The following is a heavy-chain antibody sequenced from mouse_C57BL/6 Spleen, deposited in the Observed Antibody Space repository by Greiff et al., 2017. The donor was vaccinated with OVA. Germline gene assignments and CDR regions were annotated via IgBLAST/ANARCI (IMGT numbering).Heavy chain of an antibody. CDR2: IDPSDSYT. Sequence: QVQLQQPGAELVKPGASVKLSCKASGYTFTSYWMQWVKQRPGQGLEWIGEIDPSDSYTNYNQKFKGKATLTVDTSSSTAYMQLSSLTSEDSAVYYCAGSTMVTTGNYFDYWGQGTTLTVSS. CDR3: AGSTMVTTGNYFDY. CDR1: GYTFTSYW. D-gene: IGHD2-2*01. J-gene: IGHJ2*01. V-gene: IGHV1-50*01.